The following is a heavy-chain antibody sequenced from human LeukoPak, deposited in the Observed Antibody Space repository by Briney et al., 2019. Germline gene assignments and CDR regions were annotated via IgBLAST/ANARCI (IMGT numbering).Heavy chain of an antibody. J-gene: IGHJ4*02. CDR1: GFTFSSYS. V-gene: IGHV3-21*01. D-gene: IGHD2-2*01. CDR2: ISSSSSYI. CDR3: ARDMTVVPAAMPLGY. Sequence: GGSLRLSCSASGFTFSSYSMNWVRQAPGKGLEWVSSISSSSSYIYYADSVKGRFTISRDNAKNSLYLQMNSLRAEDTAVYYCARDMTVVPAAMPLGYWGQGTLVTVSS.